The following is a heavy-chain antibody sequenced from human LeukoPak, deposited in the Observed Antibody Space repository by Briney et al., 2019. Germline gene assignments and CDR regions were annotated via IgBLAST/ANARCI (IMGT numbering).Heavy chain of an antibody. D-gene: IGHD4-17*01. CDR2: IYYSGSS. Sequence: SETLSLTCTVSGGSISSGDYYWGWIRQPPGKGLEWIGYIYYSGSSYYNPSLKSRVTMSVDTSKNQFSLKLSSVTAADTALYYCASLNGDPSYWSFDLWGRGTLVTVSS. J-gene: IGHJ2*01. CDR1: GGSISSGDYY. V-gene: IGHV4-30-4*01. CDR3: ASLNGDPSYWSFDL.